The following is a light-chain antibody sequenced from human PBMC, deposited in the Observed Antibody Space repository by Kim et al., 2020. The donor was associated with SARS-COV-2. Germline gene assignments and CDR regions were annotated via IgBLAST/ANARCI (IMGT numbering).Light chain of an antibody. Sequence: PGESPTLSCRASHNIDINLAWYQQTPGRAPRLLIYDAAIRAAGIPDRFSASGSGTDFTLTIGSLAPEDFAVYYCQQRGNWPPALTFGGGTKVDIK. V-gene: IGKV3-11*01. CDR1: HNIDIN. CDR2: DAA. CDR3: QQRGNWPPALT. J-gene: IGKJ4*01.